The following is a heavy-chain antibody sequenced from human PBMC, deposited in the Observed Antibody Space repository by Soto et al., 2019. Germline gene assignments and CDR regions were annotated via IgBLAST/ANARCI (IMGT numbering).Heavy chain of an antibody. CDR2: VKSKTDGGTI. Sequence: EVQLVESGGGLVKPGGSLRLSCAASGFTFSNAWMTWVRQAPGKGLEWVGRVKSKTDGGTIDYAAPVKDRFTISRDDSQNTLQLQMHSLKTADTAVYYCIGTYSGSSMRFDYWGQGTLVTVSS. V-gene: IGHV3-15*01. D-gene: IGHD5-12*01. CDR1: GFTFSNAW. J-gene: IGHJ4*02. CDR3: IGTYSGSSMRFDY.